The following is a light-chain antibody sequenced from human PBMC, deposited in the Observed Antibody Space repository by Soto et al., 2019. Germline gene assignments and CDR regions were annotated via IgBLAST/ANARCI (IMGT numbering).Light chain of an antibody. CDR2: GNS. Sequence: SVLTQPPSVSGAPGQRVTISCTGSSANIGAAYNVDWYQQLPGTAPKLLIYGNSNRPSGVPDRFSGSKSGTSASLAITAVEAGDEEDYYCHSYDNSLSVYLVGNGTKVNV. J-gene: IGLJ6*01. CDR1: SANIGAAYN. V-gene: IGLV1-40*01. CDR3: HSYDNSLSVYL.